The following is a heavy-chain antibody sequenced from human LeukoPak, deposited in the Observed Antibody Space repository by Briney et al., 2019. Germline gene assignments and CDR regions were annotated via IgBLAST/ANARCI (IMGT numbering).Heavy chain of an antibody. CDR1: GFTVSSNY. CDR2: IYAGGST. Sequence: GGSLRLSCAASGFTVSSNYMTWVRQAPGKGLEWVSVIYAGGSTYYADSVRGRFTISRDNSKSTLSLQMNSLRAEDTAIYYCATYRQVLLPFESWGQGTLVTVSS. J-gene: IGHJ4*02. CDR3: ATYRQVLLPFES. V-gene: IGHV3-53*01. D-gene: IGHD2-8*02.